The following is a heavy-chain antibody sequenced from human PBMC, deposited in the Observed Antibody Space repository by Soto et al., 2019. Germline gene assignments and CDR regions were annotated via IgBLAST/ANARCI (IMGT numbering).Heavy chain of an antibody. CDR3: ARNEPYYYGSGSYYKNAFDI. CDR2: IYYSGST. CDR1: GGSISSSSYY. Sequence: QLQLQESGPGLVKPSETLSLTCTVSGGSISSSSYYWGWIRQPPGKGLEWIGSIYYSGSTYYNPSLKSRVTRSVDTSKNQFSLKLSSVTAADTAVYYCARNEPYYYGSGSYYKNAFDIWGQGTMVTVSS. J-gene: IGHJ3*02. D-gene: IGHD3-10*01. V-gene: IGHV4-39*01.